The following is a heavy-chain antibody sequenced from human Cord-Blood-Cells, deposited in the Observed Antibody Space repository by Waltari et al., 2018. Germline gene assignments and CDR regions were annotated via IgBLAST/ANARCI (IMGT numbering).Heavy chain of an antibody. V-gene: IGHV4-61*01. Sequence: QVQLQESGPGLVKPSETLSLTCTVSGGSVSSGSYSWSWIRQPPGKGLEWIGYIYYSGSTNYNPSLKSRVTISVDTSKNQFSLKLSSVTAADTAVYYCARSTVTTDYWGQGTLVTVSS. D-gene: IGHD4-17*01. J-gene: IGHJ4*02. CDR1: GGSVSSGSYS. CDR2: IYYSGST. CDR3: ARSTVTTDY.